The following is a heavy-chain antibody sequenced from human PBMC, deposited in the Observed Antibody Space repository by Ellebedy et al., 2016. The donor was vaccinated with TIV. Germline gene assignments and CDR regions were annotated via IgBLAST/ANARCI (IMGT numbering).Heavy chain of an antibody. CDR1: GGTFSNYA. Sequence: ASVKVSCKASGGTFSNYAISWVRQAPGQGLEWMGGIIPIFGTANYAQKFQGRVTMTEDTSTDTAYMELSSLRSEDTAVYYCATSALSGSYFGDAFDIWGQGTMVTVSS. CDR3: ATSALSGSYFGDAFDI. CDR2: IIPIFGTA. J-gene: IGHJ3*02. V-gene: IGHV1-69*06. D-gene: IGHD1-26*01.